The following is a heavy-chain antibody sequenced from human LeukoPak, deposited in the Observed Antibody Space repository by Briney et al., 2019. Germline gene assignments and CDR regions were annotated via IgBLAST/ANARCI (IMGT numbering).Heavy chain of an antibody. Sequence: GEPLKISCKGSGYSFTSYWIGWARQMPGKGLEWMGIIYPGDSDTRYSPSFQGQVTISADKSISTAYLQWSSLKASDTAMYYCARPIAAAGTRYFDLWGRGTLVTVSS. CDR1: GYSFTSYW. CDR2: IYPGDSDT. D-gene: IGHD6-13*01. J-gene: IGHJ2*01. CDR3: ARPIAAAGTRYFDL. V-gene: IGHV5-51*01.